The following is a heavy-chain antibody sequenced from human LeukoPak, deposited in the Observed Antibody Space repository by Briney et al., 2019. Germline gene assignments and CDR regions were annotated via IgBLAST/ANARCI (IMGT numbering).Heavy chain of an antibody. CDR2: FDPEDGET. J-gene: IGHJ3*02. Sequence: EASVKVSCXVSGYTLTELSMHWVRQAPGKGLEWMGGFDPEDGETIYAQKFQGRVTMTEDTSTDTAYMELSSLRSEDTAVYYCATPPYDNDAFDIWGQGTMVTVSS. D-gene: IGHD3-22*01. CDR1: GYTLTELS. CDR3: ATPPYDNDAFDI. V-gene: IGHV1-24*01.